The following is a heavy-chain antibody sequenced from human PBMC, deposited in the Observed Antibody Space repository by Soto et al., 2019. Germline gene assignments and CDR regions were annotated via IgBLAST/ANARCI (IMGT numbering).Heavy chain of an antibody. J-gene: IGHJ3*02. CDR1: GFTFSSYG. CDR2: IWYDGSNK. Sequence: PGGSLRLSFAASGFTFSSYGMHWFRQAPGKGLEWVAVIWYDGSNKYYADSVKGRFTISRDNSKSTLYLQMNSLRAEDTAVFYCARDRDDYGDPYAFDIWGQGTMLTVSS. CDR3: ARDRDDYGDPYAFDI. D-gene: IGHD4-17*01. V-gene: IGHV3-33*01.